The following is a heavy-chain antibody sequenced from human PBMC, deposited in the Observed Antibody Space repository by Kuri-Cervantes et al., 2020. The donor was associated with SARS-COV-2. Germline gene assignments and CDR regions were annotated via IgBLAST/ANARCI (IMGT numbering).Heavy chain of an antibody. CDR2: INHSGST. J-gene: IGHJ5*02. CDR1: GGSFSGYY. Sequence: SETLSLTCAVYGGSFSGYYWSWIRQPPGKGLEWIGEINHSGSTNYNPSLKSRVTISVDTSKNQFSLKLSSGTAADTAVYYCARGRGYSGWRLNWFDPWGQGTLVTVSS. D-gene: IGHD5-12*01. V-gene: IGHV4-34*01. CDR3: ARGRGYSGWRLNWFDP.